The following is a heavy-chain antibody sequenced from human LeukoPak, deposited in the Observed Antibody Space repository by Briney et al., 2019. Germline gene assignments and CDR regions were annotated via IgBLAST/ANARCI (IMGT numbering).Heavy chain of an antibody. V-gene: IGHV3-30*18. CDR3: AKDPQDFYGSSGYRPERY. CDR1: GFNFRSYG. J-gene: IGHJ4*02. CDR2: ISYDGTDK. Sequence: GGSLRLSCAASGFNFRSYGMQWVRQAPGKGLEWVTLISYDGTDKYYAASVRGRFTISRDNSKNTLYLQMNSLRPEDTGVYYCAKDPQDFYGSSGYRPERYXGQGTLVTVSS. D-gene: IGHD3-22*01.